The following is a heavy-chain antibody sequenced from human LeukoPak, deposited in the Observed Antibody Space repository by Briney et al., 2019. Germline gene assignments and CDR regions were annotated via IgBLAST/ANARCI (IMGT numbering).Heavy chain of an antibody. D-gene: IGHD6-13*01. CDR3: AREMWQQLVRPYYYGMDV. CDR1: GFPFNTYA. Sequence: PGGSLRLSCAASGFPFNTYALTWVRQAPGKGLEWVSTISSSGGSTYYADSVKGRFTVSRDNSKNILYLQMNSLRAEDTAVYYCAREMWQQLVRPYYYGMDVWGQGTTVTVSS. CDR2: ISSSGGST. V-gene: IGHV3-23*01. J-gene: IGHJ6*02.